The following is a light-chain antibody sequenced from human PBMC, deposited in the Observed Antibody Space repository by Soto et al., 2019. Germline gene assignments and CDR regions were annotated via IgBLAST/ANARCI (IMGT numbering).Light chain of an antibody. Sequence: DVQMTQSPSTLSAFVGDRVTITCRASQSISGWLAWYQQKPGKAPKLLIYKASTLQSGVPSSFSGSGSGTEFTLTISSLQPDDFATYYCQQYGTSSPWTFGQGTKVEIK. V-gene: IGKV1-5*03. CDR2: KAS. J-gene: IGKJ1*01. CDR3: QQYGTSSPWT. CDR1: QSISGW.